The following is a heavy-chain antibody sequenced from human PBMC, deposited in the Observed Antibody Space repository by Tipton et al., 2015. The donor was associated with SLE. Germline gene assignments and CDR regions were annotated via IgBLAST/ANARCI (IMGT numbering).Heavy chain of an antibody. CDR2: IRSKAYGGTT. CDR3: TVRARSCGARWSDP. CDR1: GFTFGDYA. V-gene: IGHV3-49*04. J-gene: IGHJ5*02. D-gene: IGHD2-21*01. Sequence: SLRLSCTASGFTFGDYAMSWVRQAPGKGLEWVGFIRSKAYGGTTEYAASVKGRFTISRDDSKSIAYLQMNSLKTEDTAVYYCTVRARSCGARWSDPWGQGTLVTVSS.